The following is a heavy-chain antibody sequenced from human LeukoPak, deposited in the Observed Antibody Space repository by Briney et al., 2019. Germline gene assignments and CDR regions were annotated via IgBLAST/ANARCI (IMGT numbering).Heavy chain of an antibody. CDR2: IYPRDGST. J-gene: IGHJ2*01. D-gene: IGHD3-3*01. CDR3: ARDRSITIFGVVTPDWYFDL. Sequence: ASVKVSCKASGYTFTSNYIHWVRQAPGQGLEWMGMIYPRDGSTSYAQKFQGRVTVTRDTSTSTAYMELSSLRSEDTAVYYCARDRSITIFGVVTPDWYFDLWGRGTLVTVSS. V-gene: IGHV1-46*01. CDR1: GYTFTSNY.